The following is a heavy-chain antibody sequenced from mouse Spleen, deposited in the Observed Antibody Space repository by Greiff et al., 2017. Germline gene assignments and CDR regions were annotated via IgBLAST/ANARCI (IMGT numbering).Heavy chain of an antibody. V-gene: IGHV1-4*01. CDR3: ARESSLYFDV. CDR2: INPSSGYT. CDR1: GYTFTSYT. D-gene: IGHD1-2*01. J-gene: IGHJ1*03. Sequence: QVHVKQSGAELARPGASVKMSCKASGYTFTSYTMHWVKQRPGQGLEWIGYINPSSGYTKYNQKFKDKATLTADKSSSTAYMQLSSLTSEDSAVYYCARESSLYFDVWGTGTTVTVSS.